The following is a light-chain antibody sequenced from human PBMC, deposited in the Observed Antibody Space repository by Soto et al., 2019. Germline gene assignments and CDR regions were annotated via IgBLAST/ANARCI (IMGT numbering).Light chain of an antibody. V-gene: IGKV3-15*01. CDR3: HQCHNWHLT. Sequence: EIVMTQSPATLSLSPGERAALSCMASQSINSELECSQQKPGQPPRLLIYGASTRATGVPARFTGSESGSEFTLTVTGPQSEDFAVYYCHQCHNWHLTFRHGTRLE. CDR1: QSINSE. CDR2: GAS. J-gene: IGKJ2*01.